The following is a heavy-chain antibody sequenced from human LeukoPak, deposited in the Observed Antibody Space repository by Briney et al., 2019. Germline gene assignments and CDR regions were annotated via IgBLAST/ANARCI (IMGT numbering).Heavy chain of an antibody. Sequence: SETLSLTCTVSGVSVSSNIYYWGWVRQPPGKGLEWIGSMSYSGTTYYNPSLKSRVTISVDTSKNQFSLRLSSVTAADTAVYYCATDYTGHYHVEFDYWGQGTLVTVSS. CDR3: ATDYTGHYHVEFDY. CDR2: MSYSGTT. CDR1: GVSVSSNIYY. J-gene: IGHJ4*02. V-gene: IGHV4-39*07. D-gene: IGHD2-2*02.